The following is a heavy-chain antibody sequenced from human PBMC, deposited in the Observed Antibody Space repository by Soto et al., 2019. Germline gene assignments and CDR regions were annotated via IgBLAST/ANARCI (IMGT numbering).Heavy chain of an antibody. J-gene: IGHJ4*02. V-gene: IGHV1-2*04. D-gene: IGHD6-19*01. CDR2: INPNSGGT. Sequence: GGSLRLSCVAPGFTFSNYVMHWVRQAPGQGLEWMGWINPNSGGTNYAQKFQGWVTMTRDTSISTAYMELSRLRSDDTAVYYCAREAVAGTFDYWGQGTLVTVSS. CDR1: GFTFSNYV. CDR3: AREAVAGTFDY.